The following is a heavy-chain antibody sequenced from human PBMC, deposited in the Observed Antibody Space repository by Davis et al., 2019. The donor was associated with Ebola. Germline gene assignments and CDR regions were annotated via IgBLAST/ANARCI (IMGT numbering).Heavy chain of an antibody. J-gene: IGHJ4*02. CDR2: IRDDGNEE. Sequence: PGGSLRLSCAASGFTFSAYGMHWVRQTPGKGLEWVAFIRDDGNEEYYRDSVKCRFTISRDNSKNTLDLQMNNLKAEDTAVYYCVRETRDFEYWGQVILVTVSS. CDR3: VRETRDFEY. V-gene: IGHV3-30*02. D-gene: IGHD6-6*01. CDR1: GFTFSAYG.